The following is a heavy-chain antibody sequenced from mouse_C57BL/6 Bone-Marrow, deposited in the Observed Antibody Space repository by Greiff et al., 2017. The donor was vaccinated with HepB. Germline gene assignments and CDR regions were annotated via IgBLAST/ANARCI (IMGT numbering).Heavy chain of an antibody. D-gene: IGHD1-1*01. J-gene: IGHJ1*03. CDR3: ARGEGHYYGIYWYFDV. V-gene: IGHV1-81*01. Sequence: QVQLQQSGAELARPGASVKLSCKASGYTFTSYGISWVKQRTGQGLEWIGEIYPRSGNTYYNEKFKGKATLTADKSSSTAYMELRSLTSEDSAVYFCARGEGHYYGIYWYFDVGGTGTTVTVSS. CDR2: IYPRSGNT. CDR1: GYTFTSYG.